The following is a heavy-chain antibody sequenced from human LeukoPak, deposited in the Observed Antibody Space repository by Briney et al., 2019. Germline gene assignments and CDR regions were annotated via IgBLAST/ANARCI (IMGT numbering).Heavy chain of an antibody. D-gene: IGHD1-1*01. CDR3: ARVRPLTQDYYYYMDV. J-gene: IGHJ6*03. CDR1: GGSISSSSYY. V-gene: IGHV4-39*07. CDR2: IYYSGST. Sequence: SETLSLTCTVSGGSISSSSYYWGWIRQPPGKGLEWIGSIYYSGSTYYNPSLKSRVTISVDTSKNQFSLKLSSVTAADTAVYYCARVRPLTQDYYYYMDVWGKGTTVTVSS.